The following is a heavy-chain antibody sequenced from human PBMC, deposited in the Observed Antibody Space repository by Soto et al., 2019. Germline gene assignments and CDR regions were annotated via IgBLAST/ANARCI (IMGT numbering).Heavy chain of an antibody. CDR1: GGSISSSSYY. CDR2: IYYSGST. V-gene: IGHV4-39*01. Sequence: QLQLQESGPGLVKPSETLSLTCTVSGGSISSSSYYWGWIRQPPGKGLEWIGSIYYSGSTYYNPSLKSRVTISVDTSKNQFSLKLSSVTAADSAVYYCARLPAAGKGYWYFDLWGRGTLVTVSS. D-gene: IGHD6-13*01. CDR3: ARLPAAGKGYWYFDL. J-gene: IGHJ2*01.